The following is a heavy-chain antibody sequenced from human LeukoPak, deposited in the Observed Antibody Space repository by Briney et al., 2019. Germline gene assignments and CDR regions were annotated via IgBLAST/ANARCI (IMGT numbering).Heavy chain of an antibody. Sequence: PSETLSLTCTVSGGSISSYYWSWIRQPPGKGLEWIGYIYYSGSTNYNPSLKSRVTISLDTSKNQFSLKLSSVTAADTAVYYCARDPVYYYDSSGYYFDYWGQGTLVTVSS. D-gene: IGHD3-22*01. CDR2: IYYSGST. J-gene: IGHJ4*02. V-gene: IGHV4-59*12. CDR3: ARDPVYYYDSSGYYFDY. CDR1: GGSISSYY.